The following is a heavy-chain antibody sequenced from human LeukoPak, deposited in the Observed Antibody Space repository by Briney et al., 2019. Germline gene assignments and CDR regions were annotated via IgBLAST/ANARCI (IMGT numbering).Heavy chain of an antibody. Sequence: ASVKVSCKASGYSFSSYGISWVRQAPGQGLEWMGWISAYNGNTNYAQKLQGRVTMTTDTSTSTAYMELRSLRSDDTAVNYCASLVVRGVTNYYGMDVWGQGTTVTVSS. CDR1: GYSFSSYG. CDR3: ASLVVRGVTNYYGMDV. CDR2: ISAYNGNT. J-gene: IGHJ6*02. D-gene: IGHD3-10*01. V-gene: IGHV1-18*01.